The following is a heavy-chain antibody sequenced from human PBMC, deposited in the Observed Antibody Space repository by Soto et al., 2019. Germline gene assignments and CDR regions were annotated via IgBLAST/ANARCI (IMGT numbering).Heavy chain of an antibody. CDR2: IYYSGST. J-gene: IGHJ4*02. CDR3: SRVDSGYEWTTFDY. V-gene: IGHV4-30-4*01. D-gene: IGHD5-12*01. Sequence: QVQLQESGPGLVKPSQTLSLTCTVSGGSISSGDYYWSWIRQPPGKCLEWIGYIYYSGSTYYNPSLKSRVTISVDTSKNECSLKLSSVTAADTAVYYCSRVDSGYEWTTFDYWGQGTLVTVSS. CDR1: GGSISSGDYY.